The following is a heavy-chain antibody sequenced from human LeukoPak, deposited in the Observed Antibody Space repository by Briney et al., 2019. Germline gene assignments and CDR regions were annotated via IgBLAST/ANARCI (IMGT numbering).Heavy chain of an antibody. CDR3: AKNSVNYYDSSGYRY. CDR2: ITYSGYT. Sequence: PGGSLRLSCAASGFTFSTYGMTWVRQAPGKGLEWVSTITYSGYTYYADSVKGRFTISRDNSNNKVFLQMSSLRAEDTAVYYCAKNSVNYYDSSGYRYWGQGTLVTVSS. D-gene: IGHD3-22*01. CDR1: GFTFSTYG. V-gene: IGHV3-23*01. J-gene: IGHJ4*02.